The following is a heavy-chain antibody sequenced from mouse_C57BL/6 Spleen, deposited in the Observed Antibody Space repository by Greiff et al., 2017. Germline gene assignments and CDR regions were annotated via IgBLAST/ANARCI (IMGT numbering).Heavy chain of an antibody. CDR1: GYTFTSYG. CDR2: IYPRSGNT. CDR3: ARDYDPYAMDY. Sequence: QVQLKESGAELVRPGASVKLSCKASGYTFTSYGISWVKQRTGQGLEWIGEIYPRSGNTYYNEKFKGKATLTADKSSSTAYMELSSLTSEDSAVYDCARDYDPYAMDYWGQGTSVTVYS. D-gene: IGHD2-4*01. V-gene: IGHV1-81*01. J-gene: IGHJ4*01.